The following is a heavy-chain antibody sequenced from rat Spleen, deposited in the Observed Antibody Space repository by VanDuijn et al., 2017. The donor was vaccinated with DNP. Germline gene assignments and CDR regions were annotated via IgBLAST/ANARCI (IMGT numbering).Heavy chain of an antibody. J-gene: IGHJ2*01. CDR2: IWAAGGT. CDR3: TRHEYYFDY. V-gene: IGHV2-72*01. Sequence: QVQLKESGPGLVQPSQTLSLTCTVSGFSLSSYHVSWVRQPPGKSLVWMGSIWAAGGTNYNSAVQSRLSISRDTSKSQVVLEMHSLQPEDTGTYYCTRHEYYFDYWGQGVMVTVSS. CDR1: GFSLSSYH.